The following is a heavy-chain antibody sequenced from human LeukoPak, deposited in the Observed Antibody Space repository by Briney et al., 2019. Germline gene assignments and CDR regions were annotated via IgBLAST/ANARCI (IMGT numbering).Heavy chain of an antibody. D-gene: IGHD2-15*01. J-gene: IGHJ3*02. Sequence: GGSLRLSCAASGFTVSSKYMSWVRQAPGKGLEWVSVIYSGGSTYYADSVKGRFTISRDNSKNTLYLQMNSLRAEDTAVYYCAKDLGYCSGGSWCSDIWAKGQWSPSLQ. V-gene: IGHV3-66*01. CDR3: AKDLGYCSGGSWCSDI. CDR1: GFTVSSKY. CDR2: IYSGGST.